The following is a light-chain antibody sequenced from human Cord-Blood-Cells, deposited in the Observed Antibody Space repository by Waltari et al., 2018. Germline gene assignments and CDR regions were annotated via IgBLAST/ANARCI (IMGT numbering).Light chain of an antibody. J-gene: IGLJ3*02. Sequence: QSALTQPRSVSGSPGQSVTISCPGSSSDVGGHNYVSWAQQHPGKAPKLMIYDVSKRPSGVPDRFSGSKSGNTASLTISGLQAEDEADYYCCSYAGSYTWVFGGGTKLTVL. CDR2: DVS. CDR3: CSYAGSYTWV. CDR1: SSDVGGHNY. V-gene: IGLV2-11*01.